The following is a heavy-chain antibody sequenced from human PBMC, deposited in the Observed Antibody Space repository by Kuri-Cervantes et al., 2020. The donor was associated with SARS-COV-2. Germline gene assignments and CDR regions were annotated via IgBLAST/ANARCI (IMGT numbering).Heavy chain of an antibody. CDR3: ARATTINNWNIGNYGMDV. D-gene: IGHD1/OR15-1a*01. J-gene: IGHJ6*02. CDR2: IGTAGDT. V-gene: IGHV3-13*01. CDR1: GVTFSSYD. Sequence: AGSLRLSCTASGVTFSSYDMHWVRQATGKGLEWVAAIGTAGDTYYPGSVKGRFTISRENAKNSLYLKMNSLRAGDTAVYYCARATTINNWNIGNYGMDVWGQGTTVTVSS.